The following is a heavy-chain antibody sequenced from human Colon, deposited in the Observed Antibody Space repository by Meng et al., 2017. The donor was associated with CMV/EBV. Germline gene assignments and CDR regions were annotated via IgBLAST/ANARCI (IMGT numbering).Heavy chain of an antibody. CDR2: IYPGDSDS. CDR3: VRHPSGRYVNWFDP. CDR1: GYKFNNYW. D-gene: IGHD1-26*01. J-gene: IGHJ5*02. Sequence: GESLKISCKASGYKFNNYWIGWVRQMPGKGLEWMGSIYPGDSDSRYSPPFEGRVTISADKSISIAFLQWNSLRASDTAMYYCVRHPSGRYVNWFDPWGQGTLVTVSS. V-gene: IGHV5-51*01.